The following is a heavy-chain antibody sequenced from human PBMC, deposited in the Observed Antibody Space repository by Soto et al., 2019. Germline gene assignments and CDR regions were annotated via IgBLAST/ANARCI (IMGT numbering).Heavy chain of an antibody. CDR3: ARLSGARSHDNF. CDR1: GYSFTDYW. V-gene: IGHV5-51*01. CDR2: IYPGDSDT. Sequence: PGESLKISCKGSGYSFTDYWIGWVRQMPGKGLEWMGIIYPGDSDTRYNPSFQGRVTISADKSITTAYLQWRSLKASDTAMYFCARLSGARSHDNFWGQGTLLTVSS. J-gene: IGHJ4*02. D-gene: IGHD1-26*01.